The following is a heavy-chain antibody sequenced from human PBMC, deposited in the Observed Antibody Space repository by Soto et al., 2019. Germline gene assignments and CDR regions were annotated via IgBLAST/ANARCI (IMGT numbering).Heavy chain of an antibody. D-gene: IGHD3-3*01. V-gene: IGHV3-23*01. CDR1: GFIFSSYA. CDR2: MSGSGGTS. CDR3: AKGLIFGVENIYDY. Sequence: EVQLLESGGRLVEPGESLRLSCAASGFIFSSYAMSWVRQAPGKGLEWVSGMSGSGGTSYYTDSGKGRFTISRDNSKKTLYLQMNSLRVEDTALYYCAKGLIFGVENIYDYWGQGTLVTVSS. J-gene: IGHJ4*02.